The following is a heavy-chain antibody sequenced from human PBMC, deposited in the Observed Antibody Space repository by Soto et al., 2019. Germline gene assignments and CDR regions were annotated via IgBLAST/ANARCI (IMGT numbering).Heavy chain of an antibody. D-gene: IGHD3-22*01. CDR1: GFSFTNAW. Sequence: EVQLVESGGGLVKPGGSLKLSCAASGFSFTNAWMNWVRQAPGKGLEWVGRIKGKRHGGTTDYAAPVKGRFTLSKDDSANMLYLQMNCLKTEDTAVYYCTAGLYDSGRVDNWGQGTLVTVSS. CDR2: IKGKRHGGTT. CDR3: TAGLYDSGRVDN. V-gene: IGHV3-15*07. J-gene: IGHJ4*02.